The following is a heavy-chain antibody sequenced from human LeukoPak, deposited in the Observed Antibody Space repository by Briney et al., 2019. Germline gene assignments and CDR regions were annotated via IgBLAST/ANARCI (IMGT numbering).Heavy chain of an antibody. D-gene: IGHD5-12*01. Sequence: AASVKVSCKASGYTFTGYYMHWVRQAPGQGLEWMGWINPNSGGTNYAQKFQGRVTMTRDTSISTAYMELSRLRPDDTAVYYCARGYIVATIGADYYYYMDVWGKGTTVTVSS. V-gene: IGHV1-2*02. CDR2: INPNSGGT. CDR1: GYTFTGYY. CDR3: ARGYIVATIGADYYYYMDV. J-gene: IGHJ6*03.